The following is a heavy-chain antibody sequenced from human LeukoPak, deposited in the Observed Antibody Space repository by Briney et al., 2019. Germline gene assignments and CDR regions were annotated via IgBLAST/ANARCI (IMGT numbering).Heavy chain of an antibody. CDR3: ARSGAGATWPCDY. D-gene: IGHD1-26*01. V-gene: IGHV1-69*05. Sequence: SVKVSCKASGGTFSSYAISWVRQAPGQGLEWMGGIIPIFGTANYAQKFQGRVTITTDESASTAYMELSSLRSEDTAVYYCARSGAGATWPCDYWGQGTLVTVSS. J-gene: IGHJ4*02. CDR1: GGTFSSYA. CDR2: IIPIFGTA.